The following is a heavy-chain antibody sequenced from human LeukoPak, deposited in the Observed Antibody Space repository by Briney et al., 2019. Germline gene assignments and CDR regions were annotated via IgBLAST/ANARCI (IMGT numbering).Heavy chain of an antibody. CDR2: ISGSGGST. J-gene: IGHJ3*02. Sequence: PGGSLRLSCAASGFTFSSYAMSWVRQALGKELEWVSAISGSGGSTYYADSVKGRFTISRDNSKNTLYLQMNSLRAEDTAVYYCAKGDSIVPDAFDIWGQGTMVTVSS. CDR1: GFTFSSYA. CDR3: AKGDSIVPDAFDI. V-gene: IGHV3-23*01. D-gene: IGHD2-15*01.